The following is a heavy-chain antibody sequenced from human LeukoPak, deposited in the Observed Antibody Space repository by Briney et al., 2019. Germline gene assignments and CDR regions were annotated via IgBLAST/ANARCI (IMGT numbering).Heavy chain of an antibody. D-gene: IGHD4-17*01. J-gene: IGHJ4*02. CDR1: GFTFSSYA. V-gene: IGHV3-23*01. CDR2: ISGSGGST. CDR3: AKGRAKATVTAGDH. Sequence: GGSLRLSCAASGFTFSSYAMIRVRQAPGKGLEWVSAISGSGGSTHYADSVKGRFTISRDNSKNTLYLQMNRLSGDDRAVYYCAKGRAKATVTAGDHWGQGTLATVSS.